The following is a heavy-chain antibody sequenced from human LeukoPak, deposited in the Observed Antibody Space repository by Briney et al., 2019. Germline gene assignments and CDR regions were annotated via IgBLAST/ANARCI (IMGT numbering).Heavy chain of an antibody. J-gene: IGHJ6*03. CDR2: IKQDGSEK. Sequence: GSLRLSCAASGFTFSSYWMSWVRQAPGKGLEWVANIKQDGSEKYYVDSVKGRFTISRDNAKNSLYLQMNSLRAEDTAVYYCARGSGGTIFGVVSYYYYMDVWGKGTTVTVSS. V-gene: IGHV3-7*01. D-gene: IGHD3-3*01. CDR3: ARGSGGTIFGVVSYYYYMDV. CDR1: GFTFSSYW.